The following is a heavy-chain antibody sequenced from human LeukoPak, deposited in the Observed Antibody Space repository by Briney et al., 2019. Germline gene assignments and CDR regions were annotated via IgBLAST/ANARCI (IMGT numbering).Heavy chain of an antibody. CDR2: ISAYNGNT. CDR3: ARDGLGIAVGIFTANWLDT. V-gene: IGHV1-18*01. J-gene: IGHJ5*02. CDR1: GYTFTSYG. Sequence: GASVKVSCKASGYTFTSYGISWVRQAPGQGLEWMGWISAYNGNTNYAQNLQGRVSMTTDTSTSTTYMELRNLRSDDTAVYYCARDGLGIAVGIFTANWLDTWGQGTLVTVSS. D-gene: IGHD6-19*01.